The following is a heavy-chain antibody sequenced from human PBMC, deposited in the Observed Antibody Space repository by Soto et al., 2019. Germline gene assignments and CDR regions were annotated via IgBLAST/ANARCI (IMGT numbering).Heavy chain of an antibody. D-gene: IGHD6-19*01. V-gene: IGHV1-69*01. CDR1: GVTFSKFI. Sequence: QVQLEQSGGEVKKPGSSVKVSCKASGVTFSKFIMTWVRQAPGLGLEWVGGMIPIFGTANYAQRFQGRVTITADESTSTSYLEVSNLRSEDTAVYYCAKVRYSSPMGYYYGMDVWGQGTAVTVSS. CDR3: AKVRYSSPMGYYYGMDV. J-gene: IGHJ6*02. CDR2: MIPIFGTA.